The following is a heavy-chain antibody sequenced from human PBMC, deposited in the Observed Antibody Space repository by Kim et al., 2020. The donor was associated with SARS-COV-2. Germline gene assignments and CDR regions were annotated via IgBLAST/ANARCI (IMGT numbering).Heavy chain of an antibody. Sequence: PSVQGQVTISADKSISTAYLQWSSLKDSDTAMYYCARRPTGGAAATFDYWGQGTLVTVSS. J-gene: IGHJ4*02. V-gene: IGHV5-51*01. CDR3: ARRPTGGAAATFDY. D-gene: IGHD6-13*01.